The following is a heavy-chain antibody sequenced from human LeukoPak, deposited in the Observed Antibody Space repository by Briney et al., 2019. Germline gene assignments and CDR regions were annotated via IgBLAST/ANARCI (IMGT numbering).Heavy chain of an antibody. J-gene: IGHJ6*02. V-gene: IGHV3-48*02. D-gene: IGHD3-22*01. CDR2: ISSSSSTI. CDR1: GFTFSSYS. Sequence: GGSLRLSCAASGFTFSSYSMNWVRQAPGKGLEWVSSISSSSSTIYYADSVKGRFTISRDNAKNSLYLQMNSLRDEDTAVYYCARVPSYYYDSSGYPGYYYYYGMDVWGQGTTVTVSS. CDR3: ARVPSYYYDSSGYPGYYYYYGMDV.